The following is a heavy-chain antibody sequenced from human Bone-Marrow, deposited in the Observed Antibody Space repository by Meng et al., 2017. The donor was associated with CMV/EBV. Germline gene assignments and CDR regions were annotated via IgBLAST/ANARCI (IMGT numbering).Heavy chain of an antibody. CDR1: GGSISNTNW. CDR2: IYHSGTT. D-gene: IGHD3-16*01. J-gene: IGHJ4*02. Sequence: GSLRLSCAVSGGSISNTNWWTWVRQTPGKGLEWLGEIYHSGTTKYNPSLKSRVTISVDKSKNQFSLKLRSVTAADTAVYYCARALWELFDYWGQGMWVTVSS. CDR3: ARALWELFDY. V-gene: IGHV4-4*02.